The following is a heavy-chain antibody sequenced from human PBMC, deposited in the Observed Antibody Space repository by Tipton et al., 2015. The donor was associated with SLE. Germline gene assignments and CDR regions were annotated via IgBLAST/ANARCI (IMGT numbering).Heavy chain of an antibody. D-gene: IGHD6-13*01. J-gene: IGHJ4*02. Sequence: LRLSCAVSGGSMNTYSWRWIRQPPGKGLEWIGYIYYSGSTNYNPSLKSRVTISVDTSKNQFSLKLSSVTAADTAGYYCARSAGYGSSWAHFDYWGQGTLVTVSS. V-gene: IGHV4-59*01. CDR2: IYYSGST. CDR1: GGSMNTYS. CDR3: ARSAGYGSSWAHFDY.